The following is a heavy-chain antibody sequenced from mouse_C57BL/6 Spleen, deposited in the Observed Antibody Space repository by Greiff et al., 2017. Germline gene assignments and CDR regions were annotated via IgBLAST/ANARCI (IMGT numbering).Heavy chain of an antibody. CDR3: ASPTVVEPYWYFDV. Sequence: VQLQQSGPELVKPGASVKFSCKASGYAFSSSWMNWVKQRPGKGLEWIGRIYPGDGDTNYNGKFKGKATLTADKSSSTAYMPLSSLTSEDSAVYFCASPTVVEPYWYFDVWGTGATVTVAS. V-gene: IGHV1-82*01. CDR1: GYAFSSSW. D-gene: IGHD1-1*01. J-gene: IGHJ1*03. CDR2: IYPGDGDT.